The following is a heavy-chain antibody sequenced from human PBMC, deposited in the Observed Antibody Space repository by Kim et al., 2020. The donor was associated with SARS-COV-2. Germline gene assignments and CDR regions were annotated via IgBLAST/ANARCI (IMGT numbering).Heavy chain of an antibody. J-gene: IGHJ6*02. Sequence: GGSLRLSCAASGFTFSSYSMNWVRQAPGKGLEWVSSISSSSSYIYYADSVKGRFTISRDNAKNSLYLQMNSLRAEDTAVYYCARVCTRVKGEYQLLSDYYYGMDVWGQGTTVTVSS. D-gene: IGHD2-2*01. V-gene: IGHV3-21*01. CDR1: GFTFSSYS. CDR3: ARVCTRVKGEYQLLSDYYYGMDV. CDR2: ISSSSSYI.